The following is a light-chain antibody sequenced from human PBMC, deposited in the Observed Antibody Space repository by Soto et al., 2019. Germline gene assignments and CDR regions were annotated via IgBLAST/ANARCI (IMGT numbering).Light chain of an antibody. Sequence: QSVLTQPPSPSGTPGQRVTISCSGSSSNIVSNTVNWYQQLPGTAPKLLIYSNNQRPSGVPDRFSGSKSGTSASPAISGLQSEDEADYYCAAWDDSLNGPNYVFGTGTKVTVL. CDR3: AAWDDSLNGPNYV. CDR2: SNN. V-gene: IGLV1-44*01. J-gene: IGLJ1*01. CDR1: SSNIVSNT.